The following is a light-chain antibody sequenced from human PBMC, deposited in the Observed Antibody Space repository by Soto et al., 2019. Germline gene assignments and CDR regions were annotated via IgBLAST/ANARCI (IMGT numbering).Light chain of an antibody. CDR2: GAS. J-gene: IGKJ5*01. CDR1: QSIMNNY. V-gene: IGKV3-20*01. CDR3: QQYGSSPIT. Sequence: EIVLTQSPGTLPLSPGERVTLSCRASQSIMNNYLAWYQQKPGQAPRLLIYGASSRVTGIPDRSSGSGSGTDFTLTICRLEPEDFAVYYCQQYGSSPITFGQGTRLEIK.